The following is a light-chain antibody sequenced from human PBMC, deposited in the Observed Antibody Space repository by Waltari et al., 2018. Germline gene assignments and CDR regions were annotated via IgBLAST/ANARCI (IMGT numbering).Light chain of an antibody. V-gene: IGKV1-39*01. CDR2: AAS. Sequence: DIQMTQSPSSLSASVGDRVIITCRASQTISRYLNWYQQKPGKAPKLLIYAASSLQSGVPSRFSGSGSGTDFTLTISSLQPEDFATYYCQQSYITWTFGQGTKVEIK. CDR1: QTISRY. J-gene: IGKJ1*01. CDR3: QQSYITWT.